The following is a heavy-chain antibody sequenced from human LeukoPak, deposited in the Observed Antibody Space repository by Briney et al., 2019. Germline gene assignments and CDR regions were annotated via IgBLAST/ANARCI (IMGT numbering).Heavy chain of an antibody. Sequence: ASVKVSCKVSGDTLTELFMHWVRQAPGKELEWMGGFDPKEGERVYAQNFQGRFTMTEDTSSGTAYMELNSLRSEDTAVYYCTTREIVVEPAQTSMVRGVLWRSDFWGHGTLVTVSS. J-gene: IGHJ4*01. D-gene: IGHD3-10*01. V-gene: IGHV1-24*01. CDR3: TTREIVVEPAQTSMVRGVLWRSDF. CDR1: GDTLTELF. CDR2: FDPKEGER.